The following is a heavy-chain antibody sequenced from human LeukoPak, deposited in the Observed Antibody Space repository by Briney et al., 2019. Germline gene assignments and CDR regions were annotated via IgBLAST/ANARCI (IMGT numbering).Heavy chain of an antibody. CDR3: ARDKSRTYGSADAFDI. J-gene: IGHJ3*02. Sequence: SGTLSLTCAVYGGSFSGYYWSWIRQPPGKGLEWIGEINHSGSTNYNPSLKSRVTMSVDTSKNQFSLKLSSVTAADTAVYYCARDKSRTYGSADAFDIWGQGTMVTVSS. V-gene: IGHV4-34*01. CDR1: GGSFSGYY. CDR2: INHSGST. D-gene: IGHD3-10*01.